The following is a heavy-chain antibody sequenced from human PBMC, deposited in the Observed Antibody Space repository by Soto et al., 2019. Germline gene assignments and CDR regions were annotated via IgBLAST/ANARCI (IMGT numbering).Heavy chain of an antibody. J-gene: IGHJ3*02. Sequence: QVQLVESGGDVVQPGRSLRLSCAASGSTFSSYDIHWVRQAPGKGLEWVAHITPDGNRAYYADSVKGRFTVSRDNARNTVYLQVKSLRPEDTAVYHCXXGPSHGAFDIWGQGTLVTVSS. CDR1: GSTFSSYD. CDR2: ITPDGNRA. V-gene: IGHV3-30-3*01. CDR3: XXGPSHGAFDI.